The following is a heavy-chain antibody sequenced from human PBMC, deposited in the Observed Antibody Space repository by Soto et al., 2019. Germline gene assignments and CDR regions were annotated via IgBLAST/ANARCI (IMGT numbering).Heavy chain of an antibody. D-gene: IGHD5-18*01. V-gene: IGHV3-30*18. CDR2: ISYDGSNK. CDR3: AKDREIQLWFAPAPAQRLHYGMDV. Sequence: QVQLVESGGGVVQPGRSLRLSCAASGFTFSSYGMHWVRQAPGKGLAWVAVISYDGSNKYYADSVTRRFTISRDNCKNTLYLQMNSLRAEDTAVYYCAKDREIQLWFAPAPAQRLHYGMDVWGQGPAVTVSS. CDR1: GFTFSSYG. J-gene: IGHJ6*02.